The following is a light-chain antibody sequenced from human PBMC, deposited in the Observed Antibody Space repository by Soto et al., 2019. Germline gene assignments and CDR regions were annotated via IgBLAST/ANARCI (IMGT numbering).Light chain of an antibody. Sequence: EIVMTRSPVTLSVSPGERATLYCRASPSVSSNLAWYQQKPGQAPRLLIYDASTRATVIPAKLSGSGSGTEFTLTISSLPSEDSAVYYCQQYNSWPLTFGGGTKV. V-gene: IGKV3D-15*01. CDR3: QQYNSWPLT. CDR1: PSVSSN. J-gene: IGKJ4*01. CDR2: DAS.